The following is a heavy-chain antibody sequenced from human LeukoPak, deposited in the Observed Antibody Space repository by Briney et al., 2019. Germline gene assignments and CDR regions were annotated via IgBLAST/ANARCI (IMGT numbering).Heavy chain of an antibody. D-gene: IGHD5-12*01. CDR1: GFTFSSYG. Sequence: GGSLRLSCAASGFTFSSYGMHWVRQAPGEGLDWVAVISYDGSNKSYADSVKGRFTISRDNSKNTLFLQMNSLRAEDTAVYYCAKGSNRGVATIDYWGQGTLVTVSS. V-gene: IGHV3-30*18. J-gene: IGHJ4*02. CDR3: AKGSNRGVATIDY. CDR2: ISYDGSNK.